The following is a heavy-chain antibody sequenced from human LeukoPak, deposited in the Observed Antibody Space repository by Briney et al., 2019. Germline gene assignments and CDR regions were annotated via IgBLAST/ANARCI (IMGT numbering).Heavy chain of an antibody. CDR2: ISSSSLYI. V-gene: IGHV3-21*01. Sequence: HGGSLRLSCAASGFTLSSYTMNWVRQAPGKGLEWVSSISSSSLYIYYADSVKGPFTTSRDNAKNTLYLQMNSLRAEDTAVYYCARAGRGYDDAFDIWGQGTMVTVSS. CDR3: ARAGRGYDDAFDI. D-gene: IGHD5-12*01. CDR1: GFTLSSYT. J-gene: IGHJ3*02.